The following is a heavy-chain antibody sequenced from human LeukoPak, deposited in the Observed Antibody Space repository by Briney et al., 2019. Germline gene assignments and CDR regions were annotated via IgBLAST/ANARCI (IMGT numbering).Heavy chain of an antibody. CDR3: AKEGVDGGFVD. CDR1: GFTFSSYA. CDR2: ISYDGSNK. Sequence: PGRSLRLSCAASGFTFSSYAMHWVRKAPGKGLGWGAVISYDGSNKYYADSVRGLFSISRESTTNTLYLQMNSLRAEDTALYFCAKEGVDGGFVDWGEGTLVTVSS. J-gene: IGHJ4*02. V-gene: IGHV3-30-3*01. D-gene: IGHD2-8*01.